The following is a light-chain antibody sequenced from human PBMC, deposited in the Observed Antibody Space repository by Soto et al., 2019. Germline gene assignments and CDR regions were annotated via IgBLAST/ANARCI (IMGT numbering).Light chain of an antibody. Sequence: ENVLTQSPGTLSLSTGERATLSCRASQSVSSSYLAWYQQKPGQAPRLLIYGASSRATGIPDRFSGSGSGTDFTLTISRLEPEDFAVYYCQQYGSSGTFGQGTKVDI. J-gene: IGKJ1*01. CDR2: GAS. V-gene: IGKV3-20*01. CDR3: QQYGSSGT. CDR1: QSVSSSY.